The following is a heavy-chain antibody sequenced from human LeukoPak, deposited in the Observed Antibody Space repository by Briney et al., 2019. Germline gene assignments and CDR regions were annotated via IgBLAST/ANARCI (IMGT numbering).Heavy chain of an antibody. Sequence: GGSLRLSCAASGFTFSGSAMHWVRPASGKGLEWVGRIRSKANSYATAYAASVKGRFTISRDDSKNTAYLQMNSLKTEDTAVYYCTRPYYYDSSGSDYWGQGTLVTVSS. CDR1: GFTFSGSA. D-gene: IGHD3-22*01. CDR2: IRSKANSYAT. V-gene: IGHV3-73*01. CDR3: TRPYYYDSSGSDY. J-gene: IGHJ4*02.